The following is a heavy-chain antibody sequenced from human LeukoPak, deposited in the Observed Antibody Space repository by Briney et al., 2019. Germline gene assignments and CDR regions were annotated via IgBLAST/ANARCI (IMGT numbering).Heavy chain of an antibody. D-gene: IGHD3-10*01. V-gene: IGHV4-31*03. Sequence: SETLSLTCTVSGGSISSGGYYWSWIRQHPGKGLEWIGYIYYSGSTYYNPSLKSRVTISVDTSKNQFSLKLSSVTVADTAVYYCARDNYGSESPYGMDVWGKGTTVTVSS. J-gene: IGHJ6*04. CDR2: IYYSGST. CDR1: GGSISSGGYY. CDR3: ARDNYGSESPYGMDV.